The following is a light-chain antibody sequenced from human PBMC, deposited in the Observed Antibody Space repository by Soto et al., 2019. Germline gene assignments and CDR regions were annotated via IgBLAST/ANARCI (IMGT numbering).Light chain of an antibody. Sequence: QSVLTQPPSVSAAAGQKVTISCSGSSSNIGNSYVSWYQNLPGTAPKLLIHDDNQRPSGIPDRFSASKSGTSATLGITGLQSGDEADYYCATWDSGLSAWVFGGGTKLTVL. CDR1: SSNIGNSY. J-gene: IGLJ3*02. CDR2: DDN. CDR3: ATWDSGLSAWV. V-gene: IGLV1-51*01.